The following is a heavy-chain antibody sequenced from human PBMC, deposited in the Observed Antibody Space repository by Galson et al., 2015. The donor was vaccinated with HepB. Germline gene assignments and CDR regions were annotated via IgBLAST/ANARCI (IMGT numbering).Heavy chain of an antibody. CDR1: GFTFSTYA. V-gene: IGHV3-30*04. Sequence: SLRLSCAASGFTFSTYAMHWVRQAPGKGLEWVAVTSYDGTNKFYADSVKGRFTISRDNSMNTLYLQMDSLRAEDTAVYYCARDLILGWILPGGMDVWGQGTTVTVSS. J-gene: IGHJ6*02. CDR2: TSYDGTNK. D-gene: IGHD3-3*01. CDR3: ARDLILGWILPGGMDV.